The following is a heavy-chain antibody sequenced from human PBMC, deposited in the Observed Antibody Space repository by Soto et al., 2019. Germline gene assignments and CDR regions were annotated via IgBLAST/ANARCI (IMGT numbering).Heavy chain of an antibody. CDR1: GGSISNYY. CDR3: ASGGGWPEFAP. CDR2: MYYSGST. V-gene: IGHV4-59*01. J-gene: IGHJ5*02. D-gene: IGHD2-15*01. Sequence: QVQLQESGPGLVKPSETLSLTCTVSGGSISNYYWSWIRQPPGKGLEWIGHMYYSGSTNYNPSLKSRVTISVDTSTNQFSLKLSSVTAADTAVYYCASGGGWPEFAPWGQGILVTVSS.